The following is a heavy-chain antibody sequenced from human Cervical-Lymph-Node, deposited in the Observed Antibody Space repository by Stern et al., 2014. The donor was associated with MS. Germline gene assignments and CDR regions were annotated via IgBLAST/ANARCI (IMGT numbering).Heavy chain of an antibody. V-gene: IGHV3-9*01. D-gene: IGHD3-10*01. CDR1: GFTFDDYA. CDR2: ISWNSGTI. J-gene: IGHJ4*02. Sequence: EVQLVESGGDLVQPGRSLRLSCAAFGFTFDDYAMHWVRQAPGKGLEWVAGISWNSGTIGYADSVKGRFTTSRDNAYSSLYLQMNSRTPEDTAFYYCERNKTASSAYFAYWGQGTLVTVSS. CDR3: ERNKTASSAYFAY.